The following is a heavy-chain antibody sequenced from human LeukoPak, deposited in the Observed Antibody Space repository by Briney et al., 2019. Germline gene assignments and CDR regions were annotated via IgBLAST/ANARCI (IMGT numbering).Heavy chain of an antibody. CDR1: GFTFSSYG. Sequence: GGSLRLSCAAAGFTFSSYGMHWVRQARGKGLEWVAFIRYDGSNKYYADSVKGRFTISRDNSKNPLYLQMNSLRAEDTAVYYCAKTAEFGRYFDYWGQGTLVTVSS. D-gene: IGHD3-3*01. J-gene: IGHJ4*02. CDR3: AKTAEFGRYFDY. CDR2: IRYDGSNK. V-gene: IGHV3-30*02.